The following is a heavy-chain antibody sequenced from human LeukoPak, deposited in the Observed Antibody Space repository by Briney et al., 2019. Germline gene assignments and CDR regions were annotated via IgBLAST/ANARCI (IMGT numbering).Heavy chain of an antibody. CDR1: GYTFTSYD. V-gene: IGHV1-8*01. J-gene: IGHJ6*03. CDR3: ARGGRYSSSRGYYYYYYMDV. CDR2: MNPNSGNT. Sequence: EASVKVSCKASGYTFTSYDINWVRQATGQGLEWMGWMNPNSGNTGYAQKFQGRVTMTRNTSISTAYMELSSLRSEDTAVYYCARGGRYSSSRGYYYYYYMDVWGKGTTVTVSS. D-gene: IGHD6-6*01.